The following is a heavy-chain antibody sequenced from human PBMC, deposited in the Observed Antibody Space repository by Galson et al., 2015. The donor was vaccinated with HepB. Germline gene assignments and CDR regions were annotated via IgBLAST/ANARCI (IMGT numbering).Heavy chain of an antibody. V-gene: IGHV1-69*04. Sequence: SVKVSCKASGGTFSSYAISWVRQAPGQGLEWMGRIIPILGIANYAQKFQGRVTITADKSTSTAYMELSSLRSEDTAVYYCAGLFGELLYAFDIWGQGTMVTVSS. CDR3: AGLFGELLYAFDI. J-gene: IGHJ3*02. CDR2: IIPILGIA. D-gene: IGHD3-10*02. CDR1: GGTFSSYA.